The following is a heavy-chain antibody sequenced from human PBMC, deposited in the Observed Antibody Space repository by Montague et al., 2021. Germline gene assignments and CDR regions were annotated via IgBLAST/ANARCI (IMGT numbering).Heavy chain of an antibody. V-gene: IGHV4-39*01. CDR1: GGSISSSSYY. CDR3: ARHVIGNYGMDV. J-gene: IGHJ6*02. CDR2: IYYSGST. D-gene: IGHD3-16*02. Sequence: SETLSLTCTVSGGSISSSSYYWGWIRQPPGKGLEWIGRIYYSGSTYYNPSLKSRVTISVDTSKNQFSLKLSSVTAADTAVYYRARHVIGNYGMDVWGQGTTVTVSS.